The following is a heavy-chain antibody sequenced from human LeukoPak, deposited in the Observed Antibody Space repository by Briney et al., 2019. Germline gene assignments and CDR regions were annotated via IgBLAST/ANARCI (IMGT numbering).Heavy chain of an antibody. J-gene: IGHJ4*02. CDR1: GFTFSSYA. Sequence: GGSLRLSCAASGFTFSSYAVHWVRQAPGKGLEWVAVISYDGSNKYYADSVKGRFTISRDNSKNTLYLQMNSLRAEDTAVYYCARDRRGGDYEGYFDYWGQGTLVTVSS. D-gene: IGHD4-17*01. CDR2: ISYDGSNK. V-gene: IGHV3-30*04. CDR3: ARDRRGGDYEGYFDY.